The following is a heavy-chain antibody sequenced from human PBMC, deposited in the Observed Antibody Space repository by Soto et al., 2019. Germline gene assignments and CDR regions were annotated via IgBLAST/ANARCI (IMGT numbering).Heavy chain of an antibody. CDR1: GFTVSTYY. Sequence: GGSLRLSCADSGFTVSTYYMNWVRQAPGEGLEWVSVVYSGGTTYYADSVRGRFTISRDNSKSTLFLQMNSLRAEDTAVYYCARGRSASSDFDSWGHGTLVTVSS. D-gene: IGHD3-10*01. CDR2: VYSGGTT. V-gene: IGHV3-66*01. J-gene: IGHJ4*01. CDR3: ARGRSASSDFDS.